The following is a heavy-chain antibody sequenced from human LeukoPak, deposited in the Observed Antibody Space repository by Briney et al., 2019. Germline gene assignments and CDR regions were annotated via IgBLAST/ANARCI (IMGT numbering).Heavy chain of an antibody. CDR3: AKDSRPYSSSWYSWFDP. V-gene: IGHV3-23*01. CDR1: GFTFSSYA. CDR2: ISGSGGST. Sequence: GGSLRLSCAASGFTFSSYAMSWVRQAPGKGLEWVSAISGSGGSTYYADSVKGRFTISRDNSKNTLYLQMNSLRAEDTAVYYCAKDSRPYSSSWYSWFDPWGQGTLVTVSS. D-gene: IGHD6-13*01. J-gene: IGHJ5*02.